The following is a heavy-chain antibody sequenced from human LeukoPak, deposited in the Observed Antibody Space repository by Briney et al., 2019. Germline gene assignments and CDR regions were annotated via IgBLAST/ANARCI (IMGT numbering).Heavy chain of an antibody. CDR2: IYYSGST. J-gene: IGHJ4*02. V-gene: IGHV4-59*01. Sequence: SETLSLTCTVSGGSIRSYYWNWIRQPPGKGLEWIGYIYYSGSTHYNPSLKSRVTISVDTSKNQFSLKLSAVTAADTAMYYSARDKVPGDHWGQGTLVTVSS. CDR3: ARDKVPGDH. CDR1: GGSIRSYY.